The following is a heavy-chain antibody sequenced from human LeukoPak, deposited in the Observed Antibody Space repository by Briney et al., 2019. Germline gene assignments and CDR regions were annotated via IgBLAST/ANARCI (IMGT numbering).Heavy chain of an antibody. Sequence: SETLSLTCAVYGGSFSDYYWSWIRQPPGKGLEWIGEINHSGSTNYNPSLKSRLTISVDTSKNQFSLKLSSVTAADTAVYYCARDLWFLDYWGQGTLVTVSS. CDR3: ARDLWFLDY. CDR1: GGSFSDYY. J-gene: IGHJ4*02. V-gene: IGHV4-34*01. CDR2: INHSGST. D-gene: IGHD3-10*01.